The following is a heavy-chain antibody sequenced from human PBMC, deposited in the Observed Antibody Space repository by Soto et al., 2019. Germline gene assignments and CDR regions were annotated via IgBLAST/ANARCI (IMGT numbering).Heavy chain of an antibody. CDR1: GYTFTGYY. V-gene: IGHV1-2*04. D-gene: IGHD6-19*01. CDR2: INPNSGGT. J-gene: IGHJ6*02. Sequence: GASVKVSCKASGYTFTGYYMHWVRQAPGQGLEWMGWINPNSGGTNYAQKFQGWVTMTRDTSISTAYMELSRLRSDDTAVYYCARDGWGAVAGTXXGXDVWGQGTTVTVXS. CDR3: ARDGWGAVAGTXXGXDV.